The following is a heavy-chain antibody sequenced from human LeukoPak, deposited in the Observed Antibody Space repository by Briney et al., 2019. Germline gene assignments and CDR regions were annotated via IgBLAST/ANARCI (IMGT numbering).Heavy chain of an antibody. V-gene: IGHV3-53*01. Sequence: GGSLRLSCAASGFTVSSNYMSWVRQAPGKGLEWVSVIYSGGSTYYADSVKGRFTISRDNSKNTLYLQMNSLRAEDTAVYYCAGRERGYSGYDLDYWGQGTLVTVSS. D-gene: IGHD5-12*01. CDR3: AGRERGYSGYDLDY. CDR1: GFTVSSNY. J-gene: IGHJ4*02. CDR2: IYSGGST.